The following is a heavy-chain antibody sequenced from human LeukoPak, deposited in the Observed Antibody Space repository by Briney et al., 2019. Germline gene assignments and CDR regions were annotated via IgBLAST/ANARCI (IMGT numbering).Heavy chain of an antibody. D-gene: IGHD4-17*01. CDR1: GFTFSKYA. V-gene: IGHV3-23*01. CDR2: ISGSDGNT. Sequence: GGSLRLSCAASGFTFSKYAMSWVRQAPGKGLEWVSAISGSDGNTFYADSVKGRFTISRDNSKNTLSLQMNSLRAEDTALYYCAKDSSVPYGITDWGQGTLVTVSS. CDR3: AKDSSVPYGITD. J-gene: IGHJ4*02.